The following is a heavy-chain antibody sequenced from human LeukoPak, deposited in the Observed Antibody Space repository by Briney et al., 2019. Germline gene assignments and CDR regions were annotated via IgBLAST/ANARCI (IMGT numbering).Heavy chain of an antibody. Sequence: SETLSLTCTVSGGSISSYYWSWIRQPPGKGLEWIGYIYTSGSTNYNPSLKSRVTISVDTSKNHFSLELSSVTAADTAVYYCASHAGWCSSSSYYFDYWGQGTLVTVSS. J-gene: IGHJ4*02. D-gene: IGHD6-6*01. V-gene: IGHV4-4*09. CDR2: IYTSGST. CDR3: ASHAGWCSSSSYYFDY. CDR1: GGSISSYY.